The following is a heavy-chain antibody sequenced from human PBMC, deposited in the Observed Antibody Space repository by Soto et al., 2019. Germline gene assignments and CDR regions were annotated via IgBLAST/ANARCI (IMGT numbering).Heavy chain of an antibody. V-gene: IGHV1-69*02. D-gene: IGHD6-19*01. J-gene: IGHJ4*02. Sequence: ASVKVSCKASGGTFNGYTVNWVRQAPGQGLEWMGKIIPMFGITNYAQKFQGRVTITADKSTSTAYMELSSLRSGDTAVYYCASLPDEAVAAAFDYWGQGTLVTVSS. CDR1: GGTFNGYT. CDR2: IIPMFGIT. CDR3: ASLPDEAVAAAFDY.